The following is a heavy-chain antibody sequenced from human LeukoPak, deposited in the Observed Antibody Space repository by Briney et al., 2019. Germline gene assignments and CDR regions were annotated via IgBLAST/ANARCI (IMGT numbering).Heavy chain of an antibody. J-gene: IGHJ4*02. D-gene: IGHD6-19*01. Sequence: PSETLSLTCTVSGGSISSHYWSWIRQPPGEGLEWIGYIYYSGSTNYNPSLKSRVTISVDTSKNQFSLKLSSVTAADTAVYYCARVRSSGWLDYWGQGTLVTVSS. CDR2: IYYSGST. CDR1: GGSISSHY. CDR3: ARVRSSGWLDY. V-gene: IGHV4-59*11.